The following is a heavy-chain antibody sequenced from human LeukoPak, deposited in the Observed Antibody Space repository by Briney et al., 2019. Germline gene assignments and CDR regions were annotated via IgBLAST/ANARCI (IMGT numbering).Heavy chain of an antibody. CDR2: ISYTGST. V-gene: IGHV4-59*08. D-gene: IGHD4-11*01. Sequence: SETLSLTCTVSGGSISSYYWSWIRLSPGKTLEWNGYISYTGSTNYNPSLRSRVTISVDTSKIQFSLNLDSVTAADTALYYCARHGFSNAPFDYWGQGTLVTVSS. J-gene: IGHJ4*02. CDR3: ARHGFSNAPFDY. CDR1: GGSISSYY.